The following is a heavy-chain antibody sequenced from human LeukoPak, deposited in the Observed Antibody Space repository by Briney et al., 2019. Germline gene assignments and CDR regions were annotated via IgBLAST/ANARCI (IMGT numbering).Heavy chain of an antibody. CDR1: GFIFSTYA. D-gene: IGHD1-26*01. CDR3: AKAATSGRTRDAFDI. J-gene: IGHJ3*02. CDR2: ISATGGST. Sequence: QPGGSLRLSCVASGFIFSTYAMNWVRQAPGKGLEWVSVISATGGSTYYGDSVKGRFTISRDNSKNTLYLQMNSLRAEDTAVYYCAKAATSGRTRDAFDIWGQGTMATVSS. V-gene: IGHV3-23*01.